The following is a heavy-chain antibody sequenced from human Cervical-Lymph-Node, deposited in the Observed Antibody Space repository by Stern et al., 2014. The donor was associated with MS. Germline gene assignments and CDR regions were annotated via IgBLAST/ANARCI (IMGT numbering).Heavy chain of an antibody. CDR2: IYWDDDK. V-gene: IGHV2-5*02. CDR1: GFSLNTLGVG. D-gene: IGHD3-16*02. J-gene: IGHJ5*02. CDR3: THSLLRWGELSSPPIAS. Sequence: QVTLKESGPTLVKPTQTLTLTCTFSGFSLNTLGVGVGWIRQPPGKALEWLAVIYWDDDKRYSPSLQSRLTLTKDTLQKQVVLTLTNTDSVDTATYYCTHSLLRWGELSSPPIASWGQGALVTVSS.